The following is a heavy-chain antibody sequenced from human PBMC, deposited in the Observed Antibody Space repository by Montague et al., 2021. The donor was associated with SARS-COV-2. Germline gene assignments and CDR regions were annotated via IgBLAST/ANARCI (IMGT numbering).Heavy chain of an antibody. V-gene: IGHV4-34*01. CDR3: ARLGAITLVRGITKADFSNYGMDV. CDR1: SGSFRGYY. D-gene: IGHD3-10*01. CDR2: INHSGST. Sequence: SETLSLTCAVSSGSFRGYYWSWIRKPPGKGLEWIGEINHSGSTTYNPSLESRVSISVDTSHKQFSLKVTSVTAADTAVYYCARLGAITLVRGITKADFSNYGMDVWGQGTTVTVSS. J-gene: IGHJ6*02.